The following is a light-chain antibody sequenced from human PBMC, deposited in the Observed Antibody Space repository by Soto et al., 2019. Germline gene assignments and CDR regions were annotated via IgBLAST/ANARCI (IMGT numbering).Light chain of an antibody. Sequence: IGVTQSASTLSVSPGERATLSCRARQWIXSNFAWYQRKPGQAPRLLXDCASTRATGCPARLSGSGSATEFTLTISSLHSEDFAVYYFQQYKKGPWTFGQGTKVEIK. J-gene: IGKJ1*01. CDR1: QWIXSN. CDR3: QQYKKGPWT. V-gene: IGKV3-15*01. CDR2: CAS.